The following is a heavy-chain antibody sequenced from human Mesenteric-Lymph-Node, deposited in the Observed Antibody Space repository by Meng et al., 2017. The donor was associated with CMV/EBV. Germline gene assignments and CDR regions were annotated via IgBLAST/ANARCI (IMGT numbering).Heavy chain of an antibody. CDR2: INSDGSST. J-gene: IGHJ4*02. CDR1: GFTFSSYW. D-gene: IGHD3-10*01. CDR3: ARVWWFGSHFDY. Sequence: GESLKISCAASGFTFSSYWMHWVRQAPGKGLVWVSRINSDGSSTSYADSVKGRFTIPRDNAKNTLYLQMNSLRAEDTAVYYCARVWWFGSHFDYWGQGTLVTVSS. V-gene: IGHV3-74*01.